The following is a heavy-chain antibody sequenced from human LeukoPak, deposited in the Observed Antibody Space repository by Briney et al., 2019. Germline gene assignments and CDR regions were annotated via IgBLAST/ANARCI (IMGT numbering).Heavy chain of an antibody. Sequence: GASVKVSCKASGYTFTGYYMHWVRQAPGQGLEWMGWINPNSGGTNYAQKFQGRVTMTRDASISTAYMELSRLRSDDTAVYYCARALYDILTGYYRDAFDIWGQGTMVTVSS. V-gene: IGHV1-2*02. CDR3: ARALYDILTGYYRDAFDI. CDR1: GYTFTGYY. J-gene: IGHJ3*02. D-gene: IGHD3-9*01. CDR2: INPNSGGT.